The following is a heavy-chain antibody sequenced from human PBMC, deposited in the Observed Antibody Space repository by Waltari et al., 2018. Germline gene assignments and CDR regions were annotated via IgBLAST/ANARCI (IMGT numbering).Heavy chain of an antibody. D-gene: IGHD4-17*01. CDR2: ISSSSSYI. CDR3: ARDKRDGDYVHYYYGMDV. CDR1: GFTFSSYS. J-gene: IGHJ6*02. Sequence: EVQLVESGGGLVKPGGSLRLSCAASGFTFSSYSMNWVRQAPGKGLEWGSSISSSSSYIYYAGSVKGRFTISRDNAKNSLYLQMNSLRAEDTAVYYCARDKRDGDYVHYYYGMDVWGQGTTVTVSS. V-gene: IGHV3-21*01.